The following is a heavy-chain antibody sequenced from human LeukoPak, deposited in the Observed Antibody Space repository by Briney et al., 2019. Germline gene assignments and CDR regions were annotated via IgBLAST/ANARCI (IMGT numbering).Heavy chain of an antibody. CDR2: ISGSGGST. CDR1: GFTFSSYA. D-gene: IGHD2-2*01. V-gene: IGHV3-23*01. CDR3: AKEGIVVVPAAIGYFDY. Sequence: GGSLRLSCAASGFTFSSYAMSWVRQAPGKGLEWVSAISGSGGSTYYADSVKGRFTISRDNSKNTLYLQMNSLRAEDTAVYYCAKEGIVVVPAAIGYFDYWGQGTLVTVSS. J-gene: IGHJ4*02.